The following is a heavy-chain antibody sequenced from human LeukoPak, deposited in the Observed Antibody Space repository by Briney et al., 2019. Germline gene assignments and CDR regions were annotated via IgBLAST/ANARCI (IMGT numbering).Heavy chain of an antibody. CDR1: GFSVSNNY. CDR2: IYTGGTK. D-gene: IGHD3-22*01. CDR3: ARRTGALYYYDTTGPYDY. V-gene: IGHV3-53*01. J-gene: IGHJ4*02. Sequence: GGSLRLSCVVSGFSVSNNYMSWVRQAPGKGLEWVSIIYTGGTKYYAGSVKGRFIISRDTSKNTLYLQMNSLRAEDTAVYYCARRTGALYYYDTTGPYDYWGQGTLVTVSS.